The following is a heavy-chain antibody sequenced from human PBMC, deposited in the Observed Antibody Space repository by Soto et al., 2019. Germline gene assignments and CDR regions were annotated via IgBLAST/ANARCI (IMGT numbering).Heavy chain of an antibody. V-gene: IGHV3-33*01. CDR2: IWYHGSNK. Sequence: GGSLRLSCAASGFTISSYGMHWVRQAPGKGLEWVAVIWYHGSNKYYADSLKGRFTISRDNSKNTLYLEMNSLRAEDTAVYYCARGYYYDNSGDYRFFDYWGQGTLVTVSS. J-gene: IGHJ4*02. CDR1: GFTISSYG. CDR3: ARGYYYDNSGDYRFFDY. D-gene: IGHD3-22*01.